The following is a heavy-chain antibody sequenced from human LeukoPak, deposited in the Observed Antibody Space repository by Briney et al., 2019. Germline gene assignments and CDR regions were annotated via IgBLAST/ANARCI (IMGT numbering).Heavy chain of an antibody. CDR2: IYYSGST. Sequence: PSETLSLTCTVSGGSISSSSYYWGWIRQPPGKGLEWIGSIYYSGSTYYNPSLKSRVTISVDTSKNQFSLKLSSVTAADTAVYYCARSSPIVGATLYYFDYWGQGTLVTVSS. CDR1: GGSISSSSYY. D-gene: IGHD1-26*01. J-gene: IGHJ4*02. V-gene: IGHV4-39*01. CDR3: ARSSPIVGATLYYFDY.